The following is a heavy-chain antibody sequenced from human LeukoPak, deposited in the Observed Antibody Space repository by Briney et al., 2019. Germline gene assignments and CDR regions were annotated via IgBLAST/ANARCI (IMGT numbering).Heavy chain of an antibody. V-gene: IGHV3-23*01. D-gene: IGHD1-26*01. Sequence: GGSLRLSCAASGFIFSNYWMSWVRQAPGKGLEWVSSISGSGGSTYYADSVKGRFTISRDNSRNMLFLQMNSLRADDTAVYYCAKDLVVGALDYWGQGTLVTVSS. J-gene: IGHJ4*02. CDR1: GFIFSNYW. CDR2: ISGSGGST. CDR3: AKDLVVGALDY.